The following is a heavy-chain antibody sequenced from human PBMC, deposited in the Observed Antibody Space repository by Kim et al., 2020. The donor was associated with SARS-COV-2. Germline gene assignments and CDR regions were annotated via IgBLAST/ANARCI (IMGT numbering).Heavy chain of an antibody. CDR2: FSNSAGDT. D-gene: IGHD3-10*01. CDR1: GFTFSTYA. J-gene: IGHJ4*02. V-gene: IGHV3-23*01. Sequence: GGSLRLSCAASGFTFSTYAMSWVRQAPGKGLEWVSGFSNSAGDTNYADSVKGRFTISRDNSKKELYLQMTRLRAEDTAVYYCANLGTGAWYGGDFWGQGT. CDR3: ANLGTGAWYGGDF.